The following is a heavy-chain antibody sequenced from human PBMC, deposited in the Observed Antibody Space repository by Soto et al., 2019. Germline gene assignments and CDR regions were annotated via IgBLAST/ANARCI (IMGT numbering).Heavy chain of an antibody. CDR2: IIPILGET. CDR1: GTIFSSYT. D-gene: IGHD3-16*01. V-gene: IGHV1-69*08. CDR3: ARGLGGRMDE. Sequence: QVQLVQSGAEVKKPGSSVRVSCKASGTIFSSYTISWVRQAPGQGLEWMGRIIPILGETNSAQKFQGRVTLIADKSTNTAYMQVNSLRLEDTAVYYCARGLGGRMDEWGQVTTVTVSS. J-gene: IGHJ6*02.